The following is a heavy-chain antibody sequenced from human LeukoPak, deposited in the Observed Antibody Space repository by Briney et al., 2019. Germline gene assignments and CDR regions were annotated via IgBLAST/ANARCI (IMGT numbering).Heavy chain of an antibody. Sequence: GASVKVSCKASGYTFTGYYMHWVRQAPGQGLEWMGWINPNSGGTNYAQKFQGRVTMTRDTSISTAYMELSRLRSDDTAVYYCARGLYGVAGTGGYWGQGTLVTVSS. J-gene: IGHJ4*02. CDR3: ARGLYGVAGTGGY. CDR1: GYTFTGYY. CDR2: INPNSGGT. V-gene: IGHV1-2*02. D-gene: IGHD6-19*01.